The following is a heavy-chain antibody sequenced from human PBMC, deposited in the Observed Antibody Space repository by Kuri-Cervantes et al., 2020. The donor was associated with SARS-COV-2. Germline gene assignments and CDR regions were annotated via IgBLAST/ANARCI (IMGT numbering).Heavy chain of an antibody. Sequence: ASVKVSCKAPETTFPNYDINWVRQAPGQGLEWMGWINPNSGGTNYAQKFQGRVTMTRDTSVSTAYMELSRLRSDDTAVYYCARDRFYYDSHWFDPWGQGTLVTVSS. J-gene: IGHJ5*02. CDR1: ETTFPNYD. V-gene: IGHV1-2*02. CDR3: ARDRFYYDSHWFDP. D-gene: IGHD3-22*01. CDR2: INPNSGGT.